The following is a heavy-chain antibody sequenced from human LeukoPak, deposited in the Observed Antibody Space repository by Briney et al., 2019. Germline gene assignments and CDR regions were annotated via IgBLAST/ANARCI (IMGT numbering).Heavy chain of an antibody. CDR3: ARDSHSPAVADAGIDY. D-gene: IGHD6-19*01. Sequence: GASVKVSCKASGYTFTCYYMHWVRQAPGQGLEWMGWINPNSGGTNYAQKVQGRVTMTRDTSISTADMELSRLRSDDTAVYYCARDSHSPAVADAGIDYWGQGTLVTVSS. CDR2: INPNSGGT. J-gene: IGHJ4*02. CDR1: GYTFTCYY. V-gene: IGHV1-2*02.